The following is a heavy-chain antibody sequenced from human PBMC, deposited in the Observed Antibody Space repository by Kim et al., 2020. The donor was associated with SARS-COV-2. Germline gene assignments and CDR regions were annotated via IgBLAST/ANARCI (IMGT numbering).Heavy chain of an antibody. Sequence: SETLSLTCAVSGGSISSSNWWSWVRQPPGKGLEWIGEIYHSESTNYNPSLKSRVTISVDKSKNQFSLKLSSVTAADTAVYYCASKTVAGLFDYWGQGTLVTVSS. D-gene: IGHD6-19*01. CDR3: ASKTVAGLFDY. CDR1: GGSISSSNW. V-gene: IGHV4-4*02. CDR2: IYHSEST. J-gene: IGHJ4*02.